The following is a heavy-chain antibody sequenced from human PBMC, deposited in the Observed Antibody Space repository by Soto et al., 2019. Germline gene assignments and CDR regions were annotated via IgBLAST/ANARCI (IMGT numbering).Heavy chain of an antibody. Sequence: ASVKVSCKASGYTFTSYYMHWVRQAPGQGLEWMGIINPSGGSTSYAQKFQGRVTTTRDTSTSTVYMELSSLRSEDTAVYYCAREIAAAGSYYYGMDVWGQGTTVTVSS. D-gene: IGHD6-13*01. CDR1: GYTFTSYY. V-gene: IGHV1-46*01. CDR3: AREIAAAGSYYYGMDV. CDR2: INPSGGST. J-gene: IGHJ6*02.